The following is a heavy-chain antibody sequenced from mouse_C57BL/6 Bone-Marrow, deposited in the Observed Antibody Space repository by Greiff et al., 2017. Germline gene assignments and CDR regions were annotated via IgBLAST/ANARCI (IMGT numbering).Heavy chain of an antibody. CDR1: EYEFPSHD. V-gene: IGHV5-2*01. J-gene: IGHJ3*01. CDR2: FNSDGGST. CDR3: ARQATAWFAY. Sequence: DVKLVESGGGLVQPGESLKLSCESNEYEFPSHDMSWVRKTPEKRLELVAAFNSDGGSTYYPDTMERRFIMSRDNTRKTLYLQMSRLRSEDTALYYCARQATAWFAYWGQGTLVTVSA.